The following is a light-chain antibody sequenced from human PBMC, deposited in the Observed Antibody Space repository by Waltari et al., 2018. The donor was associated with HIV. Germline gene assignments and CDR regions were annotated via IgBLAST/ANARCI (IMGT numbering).Light chain of an antibody. CDR1: QNIDSS. Sequence: DIQMTQSPSSLSASVGVRVTITCRASQNIDSSLNWYQQTPGKAPKLLIFGASNLQSGVPSRFTGSRSGTDFTLTVSSLQPEDFTTYYCQQTYETPHTFGQGTRLEIK. CDR2: GAS. J-gene: IGKJ5*01. CDR3: QQTYETPHT. V-gene: IGKV1-39*01.